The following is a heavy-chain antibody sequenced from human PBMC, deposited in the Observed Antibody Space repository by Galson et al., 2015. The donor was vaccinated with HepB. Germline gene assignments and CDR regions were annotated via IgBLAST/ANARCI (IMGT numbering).Heavy chain of an antibody. CDR3: AATNGHYYYYGMDV. CDR2: ITPFNGNI. J-gene: IGHJ6*02. Sequence: SVKVSCKASGHTFTDLYLHWVRQAPGQALEWMGWITPFNGNINYAQIFQDRLTITRDRSMSTAYMELSSLRSEDTAMYCCAATNGHYYYYGMDVWGQGTTVTVSS. CDR1: GHTFTDLY. D-gene: IGHD5-12*01. V-gene: IGHV1-45*02.